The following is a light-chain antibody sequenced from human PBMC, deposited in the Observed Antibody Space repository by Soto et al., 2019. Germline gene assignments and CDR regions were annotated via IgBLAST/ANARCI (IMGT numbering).Light chain of an antibody. CDR3: HQFGMSPFT. CDR2: GPS. Sequence: EVVLTQSPGTLSLSPGESATLSCRASQSVRGNCFAWYQQRPGQAPRLLVYGPSVRAAGIPDRFRGSGSRSDCHLTINRVEPEDFAVYYCHQFGMSPFTFGPGT. V-gene: IGKV3-20*01. J-gene: IGKJ3*01. CDR1: QSVRGNC.